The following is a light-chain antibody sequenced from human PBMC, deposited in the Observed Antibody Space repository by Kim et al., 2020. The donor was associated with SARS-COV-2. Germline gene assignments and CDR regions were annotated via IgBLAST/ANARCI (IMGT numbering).Light chain of an antibody. J-gene: IGKJ5*01. CDR1: QSVSSY. Sequence: EIVLTQSPATLSLSPGERATLSCRASQSVSSYLAWYQQKPGQAPRLLIYGASNRATGVPARFSRSGSGTDFTLTISSLGPEDFAVYYCQQRSSWPDTFGQGTRLEIK. CDR2: GAS. CDR3: QQRSSWPDT. V-gene: IGKV3-11*01.